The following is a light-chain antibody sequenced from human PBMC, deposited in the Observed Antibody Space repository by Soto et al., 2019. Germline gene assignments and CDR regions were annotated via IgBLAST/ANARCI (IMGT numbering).Light chain of an antibody. V-gene: IGLV2-14*03. Sequence: QSALTQPASVSGSPGQSIAISCTGTSSDVGAYDYVSWYQQHPDKAPKLIIYEVSHRPAGVSNRFSASKYVNTAALTISGLQTGDEADYYCASHTTSNTRVFGTGTKVTVL. CDR1: SSDVGAYDY. CDR2: EVS. CDR3: ASHTTSNTRV. J-gene: IGLJ1*01.